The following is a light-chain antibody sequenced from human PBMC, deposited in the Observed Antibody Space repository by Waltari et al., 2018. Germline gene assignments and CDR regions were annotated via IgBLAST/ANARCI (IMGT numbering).Light chain of an antibody. J-gene: IGKJ1*01. CDR3: QQYYDIPWT. CDR2: WAS. Sequence: DIVMTQSPDSLAVSLGERVTINCKSSQSVLYSSNSQNYLAWYQRKPGQPPKLLIYWASAGESGVPDRCSGSESGTDFTLTISSLQAEDVAVYYCQQYYDIPWTFGQGTKVEIK. V-gene: IGKV4-1*01. CDR1: QSVLYSSNSQNY.